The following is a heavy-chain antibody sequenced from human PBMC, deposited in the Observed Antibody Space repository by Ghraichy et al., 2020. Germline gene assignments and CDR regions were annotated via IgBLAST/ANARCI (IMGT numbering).Heavy chain of an antibody. D-gene: IGHD6-13*01. J-gene: IGHJ6*02. CDR3: AKFMSNGSSWPYYYYYYGMDV. V-gene: IGHV3-23*01. Sequence: GGSLRLSCAASGFTFSSYAMSWVRQAPGKGLEWVSAISGSGGSTYYADSVKGRFTISRDNSKNTLYLQMNSLRAEDTAVYYCAKFMSNGSSWPYYYYYYGMDVWGQGTTVTVSS. CDR1: GFTFSSYA. CDR2: ISGSGGST.